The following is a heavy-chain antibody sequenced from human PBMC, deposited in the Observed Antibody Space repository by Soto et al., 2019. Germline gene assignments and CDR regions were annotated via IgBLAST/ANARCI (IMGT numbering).Heavy chain of an antibody. V-gene: IGHV1-3*01. CDR2: INAGNGNT. CDR1: GYPCTSYA. J-gene: IGHJ4*02. Sequence: QVQLVQCGAEVKKPGASVKVSRKASGYPCTSYAMHWVRQARGQRLEWMGWINAGNGNTKYSQKFQGRVTITRDTSATTACMELSSLRSEDTAVYYCARALGVVTDDYWGQGTLVTVSS. CDR3: ARALGVVTDDY. D-gene: IGHD2-15*01.